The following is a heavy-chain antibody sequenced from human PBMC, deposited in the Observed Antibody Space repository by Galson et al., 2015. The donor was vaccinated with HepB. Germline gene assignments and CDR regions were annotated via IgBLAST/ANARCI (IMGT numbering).Heavy chain of an antibody. V-gene: IGHV4-59*01. D-gene: IGHD6-6*01. CDR3: ARRQLVKGKGYYFDY. Sequence: ETLSLTCTVSGGSISSYYWSWIRQPPGKGLEWIGYIYYSGSTNYNPSLKCRVTISVDTSKNQFSLKLSSVTAADTAVYYCARRQLVKGKGYYFDYWGQGTLVTVSS. CDR1: GGSISSYY. J-gene: IGHJ4*02. CDR2: IYYSGST.